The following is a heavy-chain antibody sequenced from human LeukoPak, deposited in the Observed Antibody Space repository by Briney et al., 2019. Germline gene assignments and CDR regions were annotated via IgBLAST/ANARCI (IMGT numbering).Heavy chain of an antibody. D-gene: IGHD3-10*01. CDR3: AKDDSGRTDP. V-gene: IGHV3-23*01. CDR2: VSGSGDNT. J-gene: IGHJ5*02. Sequence: PGGSLRLSCAVSGFTFSSYVMSWVRQAPGKGLEWVSGVSGSGDNTYYADSVKGRFTISRDNSKSTLFLQMNSLRVEDTAVYYCAKDDSGRTDPWGQGTLVTVSS. CDR1: GFTFSSYV.